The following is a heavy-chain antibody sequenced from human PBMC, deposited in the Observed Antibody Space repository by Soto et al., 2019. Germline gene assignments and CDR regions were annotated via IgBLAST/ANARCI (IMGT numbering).Heavy chain of an antibody. CDR2: VYYSGGA. J-gene: IGHJ6*02. V-gene: IGHV4-39*01. CDR3: GRVVEGATRHTDFDSWGQGILVTVSSGMDV. D-gene: IGHD2-15*01. CDR1: GVSIHNSHSF. Sequence: PSETLSLTCAVSGVSIHNSHSFWGWIRQPPGKGLEFIGSVYYSGGANYNPSLKSRVTVSIDTSNNQFSLRVNSVTAADTAVYYCGRVVEGATRHTDFDSWGQGILVTVSSGMDVWGQGTTVTVSS.